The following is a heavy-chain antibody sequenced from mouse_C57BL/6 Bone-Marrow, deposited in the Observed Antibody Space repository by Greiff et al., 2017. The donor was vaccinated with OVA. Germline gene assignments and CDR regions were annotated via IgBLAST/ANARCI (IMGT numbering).Heavy chain of an antibody. Sequence: EVMLVESEGGLVQPGSSMKLSCTASGFTFSDYYMAWVRQVPEKGLEWVANINYDGSSTYYLDSLKSRFIISRDTAKNILYLQMSSLKAEDTATYYCARAPGETGTGYFDYWGQGTTLTGSS. CDR1: GFTFSDYY. CDR2: INYDGSST. D-gene: IGHD4-1*01. V-gene: IGHV5-16*01. J-gene: IGHJ2*01. CDR3: ARAPGETGTGYFDY.